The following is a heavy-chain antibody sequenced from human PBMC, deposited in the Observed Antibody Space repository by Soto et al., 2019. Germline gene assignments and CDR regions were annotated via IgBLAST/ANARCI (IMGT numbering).Heavy chain of an antibody. CDR1: GFTFSNCA. CDR3: AKDKMEQWLVGGYFDY. D-gene: IGHD6-19*01. Sequence: XGSLRLSCATAGFTFSNCAMSWVRQAPGKGLQWVSAITGPGGSTYYADSVKGRFTISRDNSKNTLYLQMNSLRAEDTAIYYCAKDKMEQWLVGGYFDYWGQGALVTVSS. CDR2: ITGPGGST. J-gene: IGHJ4*02. V-gene: IGHV3-23*01.